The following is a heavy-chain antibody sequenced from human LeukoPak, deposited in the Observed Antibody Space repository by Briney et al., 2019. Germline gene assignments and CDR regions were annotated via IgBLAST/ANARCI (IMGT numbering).Heavy chain of an antibody. J-gene: IGHJ4*02. V-gene: IGHV3-9*01. Sequence: PGGSLRLSCAASGFTFDDYAMHWVRQAPGKGLEWVSGISWNSGSLMYADAVKGRFTISRDNAKNSLHLQTNSLRAEDTASYYCAKGGMMVVLLDYWGQGTLVTVSS. CDR2: ISWNSGSL. CDR3: AKGGMMVVLLDY. D-gene: IGHD3-22*01. CDR1: GFTFDDYA.